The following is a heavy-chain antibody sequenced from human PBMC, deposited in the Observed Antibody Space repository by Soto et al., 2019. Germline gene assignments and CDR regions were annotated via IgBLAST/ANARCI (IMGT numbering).Heavy chain of an antibody. V-gene: IGHV4-59*01. J-gene: IGHJ4*02. D-gene: IGHD5-12*01. CDR1: GGSISSYY. Sequence: PSETLSLTCTVFGGSISSYYWSWIRQPPGKGLEWIGYIYYSGSTNYNPSLKSRVTISVDTSKNQFSLKLSSVTAADTAVYYCAREKYSGYDFWGQGTLVTVS. CDR2: IYYSGST. CDR3: AREKYSGYDF.